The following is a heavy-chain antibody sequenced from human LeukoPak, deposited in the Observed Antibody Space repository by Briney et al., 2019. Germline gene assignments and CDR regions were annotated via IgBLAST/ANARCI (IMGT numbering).Heavy chain of an antibody. CDR1: GFTFSSYA. D-gene: IGHD2-21*02. V-gene: IGHV3-48*04. CDR3: AGDPDFYCGGDCYGVDY. CDR2: ISSSGSTI. Sequence: SGGSLRLSCAASGFTFSSYAMSWVRQAPGKGLEWVSYISSSGSTIYYADSVKGRFTISRDDAKNSLYLQMNSLRAEDTAVYYCAGDPDFYCGGDCYGVDYWGQGTLVTVSS. J-gene: IGHJ4*02.